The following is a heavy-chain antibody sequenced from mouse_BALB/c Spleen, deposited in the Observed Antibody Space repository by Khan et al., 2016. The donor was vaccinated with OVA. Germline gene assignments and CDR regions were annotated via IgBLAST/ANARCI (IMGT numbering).Heavy chain of an antibody. CDR3: TRPGSTGWYFDV. CDR2: ISSGGST. V-gene: IGHV5-6-5*01. Sequence: EVELVESGGGLVRPGGSLKLSCAASGFTFSSYAMSWIRQTPEKRLEWVASISSGGSTYYPDSVKGRFTISRDNARNILYLQMSSLRSEDAAMYYCTRPGSTGWYFDVWGAGTTVTVPS. CDR1: GFTFSSYA. D-gene: IGHD1-1*01. J-gene: IGHJ1*01.